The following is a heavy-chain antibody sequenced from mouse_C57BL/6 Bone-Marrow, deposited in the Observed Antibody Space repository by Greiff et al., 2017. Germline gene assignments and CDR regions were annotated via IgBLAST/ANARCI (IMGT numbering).Heavy chain of an antibody. J-gene: IGHJ1*03. CDR2: IDPSDSYT. Sequence: QVQLQQPGAELVKPGASVKLSCKASGYTFTSYWMQWVKQRPGQGLEWIGEIDPSDSYTNYNQKFKGKATLTVDTSSSTAYMQLSSLTSEDSAVYYCARLRRKYFDVWGTGTTVTVSS. V-gene: IGHV1-50*01. CDR3: ARLRRKYFDV. D-gene: IGHD2-12*01. CDR1: GYTFTSYW.